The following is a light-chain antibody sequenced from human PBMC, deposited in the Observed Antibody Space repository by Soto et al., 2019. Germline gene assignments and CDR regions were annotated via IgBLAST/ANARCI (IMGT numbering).Light chain of an antibody. J-gene: IGKJ5*01. CDR1: QSVAGTY. CDR2: GAS. Sequence: EIVMTHSPATVSVSPGERATISCRASQSVAGTYLAWYQQKPGQAPRLLIYGASTRATGIPDRFSGSGSGTDFTLTISGLEPEDFAVYYCQQYASTFGQGTRLEIK. V-gene: IGKV3-20*01. CDR3: QQYAST.